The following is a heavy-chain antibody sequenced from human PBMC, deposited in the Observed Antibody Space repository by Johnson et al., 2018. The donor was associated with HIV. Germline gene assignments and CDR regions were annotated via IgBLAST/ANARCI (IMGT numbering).Heavy chain of an antibody. J-gene: IGHJ3*02. CDR3: ARVRAERYNWNPFDI. CDR2: ISYDGSNK. D-gene: IGHD1-20*01. Sequence: QMQLVESGGGVVQPGRSLRLSCAAAGFSFSAYAMHWVRQAPGKGLEWVAVISYDGSNKYYADSVKGRFTISRDNSKNTFYLQMNSLRPEDTAVYHCARVRAERYNWNPFDIWGQGTMVTVS. V-gene: IGHV3-30-3*01. CDR1: GFSFSAYA.